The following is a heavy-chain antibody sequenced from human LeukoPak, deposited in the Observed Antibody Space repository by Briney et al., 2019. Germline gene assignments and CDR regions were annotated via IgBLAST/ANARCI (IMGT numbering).Heavy chain of an antibody. CDR1: GFTFKDYY. CDR2: ISSTSSTI. Sequence: GGSLRHSCAASGFTFKDYYMSWIRQAPGKGLEWVSYISSTSSTIYYADSVKGRFTISRDNVKDSVSLQMNSLRAEDTAVYYCARTRLGPASYWGQGTLVTVSS. J-gene: IGHJ4*02. D-gene: IGHD3-9*01. CDR3: ARTRLGPASY. V-gene: IGHV3-11*01.